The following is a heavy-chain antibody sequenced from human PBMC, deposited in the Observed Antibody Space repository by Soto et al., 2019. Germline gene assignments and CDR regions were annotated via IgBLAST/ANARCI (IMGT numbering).Heavy chain of an antibody. J-gene: IGHJ6*02. CDR1: GFAFSSYS. Sequence: PVGSLRFSCAASGFAFSSYSMNWVRQAPGKGLEWVSYISSSSSTIYYADSVKGRFTISRDNAKNSLYLQMNSLRDEDTAVYYCARDLYCGGDCYSDLYYYYGMDVWGQGTTVTVSS. D-gene: IGHD2-21*02. CDR2: ISSSSSTI. CDR3: ARDLYCGGDCYSDLYYYYGMDV. V-gene: IGHV3-48*02.